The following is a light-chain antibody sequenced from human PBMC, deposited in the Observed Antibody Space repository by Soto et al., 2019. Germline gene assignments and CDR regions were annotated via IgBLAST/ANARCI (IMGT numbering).Light chain of an antibody. V-gene: IGLV1-44*01. CDR1: SSDIGSNV. Sequence: QSVLTQPPSASGTPGQRVTISCSGSSSDIGSNVVNWYQQLPGTAPKLLIYTNDQRPSGVPDRFSGSRSGTSASLAISGLQSEDEAHYYCAAWDDGANGVVFGGGTQLTVL. CDR2: TND. CDR3: AAWDDGANGVV. J-gene: IGLJ7*01.